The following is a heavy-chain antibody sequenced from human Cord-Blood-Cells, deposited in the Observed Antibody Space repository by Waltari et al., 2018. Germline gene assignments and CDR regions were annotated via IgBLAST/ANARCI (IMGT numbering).Heavy chain of an antibody. D-gene: IGHD3-10*01. CDR1: GGTFSSYA. V-gene: IGHV1-69*06. J-gene: IGHJ3*02. Sequence: QVQLVQSGAAVKKPGSSVKVSCKASGGTFSSYAIRWVRQAPGQGLEWMGGIIPLFGTANYAQKFQGRVTITADKSTSSAYMELSSLRAEDTAVYYCAIDYYGSGSYAFDIWGQGTMVTVSS. CDR2: IIPLFGTA. CDR3: AIDYYGSGSYAFDI.